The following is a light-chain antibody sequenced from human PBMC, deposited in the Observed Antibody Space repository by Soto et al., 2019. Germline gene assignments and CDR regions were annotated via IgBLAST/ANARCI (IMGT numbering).Light chain of an antibody. J-gene: IGKJ2*01. V-gene: IGKV1-9*01. CDR3: QQLDSYPYT. Sequence: DIQLTQSPSFLSASVGDRVTITCRASRGISSYLAWFQQIPGKPPKLVIYAASTLQPGVPSRFSGGGSGTEFTLTLSSLQPEDFATYYCQQLDSYPYTFGQGTKLEIK. CDR1: RGISSY. CDR2: AAS.